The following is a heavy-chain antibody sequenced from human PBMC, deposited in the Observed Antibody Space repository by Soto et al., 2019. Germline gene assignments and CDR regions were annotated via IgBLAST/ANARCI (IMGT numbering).Heavy chain of an antibody. Sequence: EVQLLESGGGLEQPGGSLRLSCAASGFTFRDYAMSWVRQAPGKGLEWVTTITGSSSNLYYSDSVKGRFAISRDNSKNKLYLQMDSLTAEDTAVYYCAKGGAVYGLLTHDYWGQGTLVTVSS. CDR2: ITGSSSNL. V-gene: IGHV3-23*01. CDR3: AKGGAVYGLLTHDY. J-gene: IGHJ4*02. CDR1: GFTFRDYA. D-gene: IGHD3-9*01.